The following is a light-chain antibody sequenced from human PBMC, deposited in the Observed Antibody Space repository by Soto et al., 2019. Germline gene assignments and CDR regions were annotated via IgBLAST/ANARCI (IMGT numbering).Light chain of an antibody. CDR3: QQYGSSRGWT. CDR1: QSVRSSY. V-gene: IGKV3-20*01. CDR2: GAS. J-gene: IGKJ1*01. Sequence: EIVLTQSPGTLSLSLGERATLSCRASQSVRSSYLAWYQQKPGQALRLLIYGASSRATGIPDKFSGSGSGTDFTLTISRLEPVDFAVYYCQQYGSSRGWTFGQGTKVDIK.